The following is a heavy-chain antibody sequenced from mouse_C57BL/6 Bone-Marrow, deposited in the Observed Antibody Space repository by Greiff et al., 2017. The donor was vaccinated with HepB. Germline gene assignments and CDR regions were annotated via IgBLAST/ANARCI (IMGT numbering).Heavy chain of an antibody. CDR1: GFTFSSYA. J-gene: IGHJ3*01. D-gene: IGHD2-5*01. Sequence: EVKLVESGEGLVKPGGSPKLSCAASGFTFSSYAMSWVRQTPEKRLEWVAYISSGGDYIYYADTVKGRFTISRDNARNTLYLQMSSLKSEDTAMYYCTRDNYSKGFAYWGQGTLVTVSA. CDR3: TRDNYSKGFAY. CDR2: ISSGGDYI. V-gene: IGHV5-9-1*02.